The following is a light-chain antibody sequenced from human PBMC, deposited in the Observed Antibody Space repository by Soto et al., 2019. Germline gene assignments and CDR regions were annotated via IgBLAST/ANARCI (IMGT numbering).Light chain of an antibody. Sequence: EIVLTQSPGTLSLSPGERATLSCRASQSVSSSYLAWYQQKPGQAPRLLIYDASNRVTGIPARFSGRGSGTEFTLTITSLKPEDFALHYCQQRSRWPRTFGQGTRLE. J-gene: IGKJ5*01. CDR3: QQRSRWPRT. CDR1: QSVSSSY. CDR2: DAS. V-gene: IGKV3D-20*02.